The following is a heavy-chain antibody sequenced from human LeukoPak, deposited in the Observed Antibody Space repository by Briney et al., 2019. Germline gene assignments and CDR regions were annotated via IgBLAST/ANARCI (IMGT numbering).Heavy chain of an antibody. D-gene: IGHD7-27*01. CDR1: GFTFSDFW. CDR2: VTQDGSEN. J-gene: IGHJ5*02. V-gene: IGHV3-7*01. CDR3: RRGHWDDHA. Sequence: GGSLRLSCAASGFTFSDFWMSWVRQAPGKGLEWVASVTQDGSENHYVDSAKGRFTISRDNAKNSLCLQMSSLRAEDTAVYWCRRGHWDDHAWGQGTLVTVSS.